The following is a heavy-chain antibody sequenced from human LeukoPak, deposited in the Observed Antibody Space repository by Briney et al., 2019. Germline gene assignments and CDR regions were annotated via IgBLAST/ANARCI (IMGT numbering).Heavy chain of an antibody. CDR1: GYTFTSYG. CDR2: ISAYNGNT. Sequence: ASVKVSCKASGYTFTSYGISWVRQAPGQGLEWMGWISAYNGNTNYAQKLQGRVAMTTDTSTSTAYMELRSLRSNDTAVYYCARDIAVAGTIWFDPWGQGTLVTVSS. J-gene: IGHJ5*02. CDR3: ARDIAVAGTIWFDP. D-gene: IGHD6-19*01. V-gene: IGHV1-18*04.